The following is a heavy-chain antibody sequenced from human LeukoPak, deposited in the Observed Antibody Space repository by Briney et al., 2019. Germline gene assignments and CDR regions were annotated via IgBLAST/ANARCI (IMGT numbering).Heavy chain of an antibody. J-gene: IGHJ4*02. CDR3: AKVITIFGVVGY. CDR1: GFTFNTYG. Sequence: GGSLRLSCSASGFTFNTYGMHWVRQAPGKGLEWVAFIRYDGSNKYYADSVKGRFTISRDNSKNTLYLQMNSLRAEDTAVYYCAKVITIFGVVGYWGQGTLVTVSS. CDR2: IRYDGSNK. V-gene: IGHV3-30*02. D-gene: IGHD3-3*01.